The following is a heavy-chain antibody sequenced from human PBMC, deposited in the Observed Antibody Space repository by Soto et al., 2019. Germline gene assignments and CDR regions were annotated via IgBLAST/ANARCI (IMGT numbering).Heavy chain of an antibody. Sequence: SETLSLTCSVSGGSISSDDYYWPWIRQPPGECLEWIGYIYYTVRTSSTPSLESRVTISIDTSKNQFSLKLSSVSAADTAVYYCAREGSSSPEYFEFWGPGTMVTVSS. V-gene: IGHV4-30-4*01. J-gene: IGHJ4*02. D-gene: IGHD2-15*01. CDR2: IYYTVRT. CDR3: AREGSSSPEYFEF. CDR1: GGSISSDDYY.